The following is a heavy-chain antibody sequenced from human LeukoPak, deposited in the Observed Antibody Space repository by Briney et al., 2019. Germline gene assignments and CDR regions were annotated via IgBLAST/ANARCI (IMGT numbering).Heavy chain of an antibody. CDR2: IFNGGST. D-gene: IGHD1-26*01. V-gene: IGHV3-53*01. CDR1: GFAVSSNH. Sequence: GGSLRLSCAASGFAVSSNHMNWVRQAPGKGLEWVSVIFNGGSTYYADSVKGRFTVSRDNSKNTLYLQMNSVIAEDTAVYYCVTSIVGLTYDEHFQHWGQGTLVTVSS. J-gene: IGHJ1*01. CDR3: VTSIVGLTYDEHFQH.